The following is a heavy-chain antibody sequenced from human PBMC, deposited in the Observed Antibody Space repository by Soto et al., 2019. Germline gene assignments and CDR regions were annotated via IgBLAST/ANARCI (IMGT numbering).Heavy chain of an antibody. Sequence: QVQLVESGGGVVQPGRSLRLSCAASGFTFSSYGMHWVRQAPGKGLEWVAVIWYDGSNDDYVDSVKGRFTISRDNSNNMLYLEMNRLRAEATAIYYCTRGYCSSYSCYGAAMDVWGQGTTITVAS. CDR2: IWYDGSND. J-gene: IGHJ6*02. CDR3: TRGYCSSYSCYGAAMDV. D-gene: IGHD2-2*01. V-gene: IGHV3-33*01. CDR1: GFTFSSYG.